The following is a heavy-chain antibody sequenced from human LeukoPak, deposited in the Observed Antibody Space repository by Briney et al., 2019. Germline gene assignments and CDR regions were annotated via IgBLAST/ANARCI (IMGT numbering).Heavy chain of an antibody. V-gene: IGHV3-48*03. Sequence: GGSLRLSCAASGFTFSSYEMNWVRQAPGKGLEWVSYISSSATTIYYADSVKGQFTISRDNSKNTLYLQMSSLRAEDTAVYYCARTPPHDDGGYSNPYWGQGTLVTVSS. J-gene: IGHJ4*02. CDR3: ARTPPHDDGGYSNPY. CDR2: ISSSATTI. D-gene: IGHD3-22*01. CDR1: GFTFSSYE.